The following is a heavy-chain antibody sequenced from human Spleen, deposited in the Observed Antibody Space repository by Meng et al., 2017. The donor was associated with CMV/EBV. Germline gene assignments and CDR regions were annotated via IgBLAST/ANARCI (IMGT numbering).Heavy chain of an antibody. CDR1: GFTFSSYA. J-gene: IGHJ4*02. Sequence: GESLKISCAASGFTFSSYAMSWVRQAPGKGLEWVSAISGSGGSTYYADSVKGRFTISRDNSKNTLYLQMNSLRAEDTAIYYCAKDADRVTGATSHLDYWGQGTLVTVSS. D-gene: IGHD1-7*01. CDR2: ISGSGGST. V-gene: IGHV3-23*01. CDR3: AKDADRVTGATSHLDY.